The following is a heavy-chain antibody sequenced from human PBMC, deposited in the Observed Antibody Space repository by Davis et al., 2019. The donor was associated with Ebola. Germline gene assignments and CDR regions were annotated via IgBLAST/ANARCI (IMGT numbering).Heavy chain of an antibody. D-gene: IGHD2-2*01. CDR3: ARGGRGDEILVVPSAEFDF. CDR1: GDSVSRNLAA. CDR2: TYYTSRWYN. V-gene: IGHV6-1*01. J-gene: IGHJ4*02. Sequence: HSQTLSLTCAISGDSVSRNLAAWNWIRQSPSGSLKWLGRTYYTSRWYNEYALSVKSRIAINPDTSTNQFSLHLNSVTHEDTAVYYCARGGRGDEILVVPSAEFDFWGQGTLVTVSS.